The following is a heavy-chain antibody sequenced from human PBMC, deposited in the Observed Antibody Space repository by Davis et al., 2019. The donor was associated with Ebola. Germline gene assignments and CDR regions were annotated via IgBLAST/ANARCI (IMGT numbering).Heavy chain of an antibody. Sequence: PGGSLRLSCAASGFTFSSYDMHWVRQATGKGLEWVSAIGTAGDTYYPGSVKGRFTISRENAKNSLYLQMNSLRAEDTALYYCAKDTGSKLVTHAGDYWGQGTLVTVSS. CDR1: GFTFSSYD. J-gene: IGHJ4*02. D-gene: IGHD2-21*02. CDR2: IGTAGDT. V-gene: IGHV3-13*01. CDR3: AKDTGSKLVTHAGDY.